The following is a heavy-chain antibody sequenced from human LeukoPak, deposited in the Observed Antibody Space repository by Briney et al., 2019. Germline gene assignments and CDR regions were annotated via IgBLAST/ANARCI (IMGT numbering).Heavy chain of an antibody. D-gene: IGHD3-22*01. V-gene: IGHV3-21*01. Sequence: GGSLRLSCAASGFTFSSYSMNWVRQAPGKGLEWVSSISSSSSYIYYADSVKGRFTISRDNAKKSLYLQMNSLRAEDTAVYYCARATDTLRLVVVILSYWGQGTLVTVSS. J-gene: IGHJ4*02. CDR1: GFTFSSYS. CDR3: ARATDTLRLVVVILSY. CDR2: ISSSSSYI.